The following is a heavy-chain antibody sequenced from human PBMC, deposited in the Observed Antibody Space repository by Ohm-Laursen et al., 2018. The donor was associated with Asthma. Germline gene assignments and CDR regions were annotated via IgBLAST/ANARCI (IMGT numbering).Heavy chain of an antibody. J-gene: IGHJ4*02. Sequence: GASVKVSCKASGYTFTNSYLHWVRQAPGQGLEWVGRINPNTGGANYAQKFRGRVTITRDTSISTAYMELISLRSDDTAVYYCARAVGSGANLENNWGQGTLVTVSS. V-gene: IGHV1-2*06. CDR1: GYTFTNSY. CDR3: ARAVGSGANLENN. CDR2: INPNTGGA. D-gene: IGHD4/OR15-4a*01.